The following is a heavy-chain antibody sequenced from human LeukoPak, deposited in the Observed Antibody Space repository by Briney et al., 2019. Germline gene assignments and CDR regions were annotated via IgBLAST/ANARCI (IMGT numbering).Heavy chain of an antibody. Sequence: SETLSLTRIVSGGSISGYYWNWIRQPAGKGLEWIGRMYTSGSTNYNPSLRSRVTMSVDTSKNQFSLRLSSVTAADTAVYYCARGGYYGSGSYTVDVWGKGTTVTVSS. V-gene: IGHV4-4*07. J-gene: IGHJ6*04. D-gene: IGHD3-10*01. CDR2: MYTSGST. CDR1: GGSISGYY. CDR3: ARGGYYGSGSYTVDV.